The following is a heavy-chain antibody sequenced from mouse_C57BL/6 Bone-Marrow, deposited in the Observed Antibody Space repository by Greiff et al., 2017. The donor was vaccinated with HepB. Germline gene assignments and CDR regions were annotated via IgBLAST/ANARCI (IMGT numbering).Heavy chain of an antibody. CDR1: GYTFTSYW. D-gene: IGHD2-3*01. CDR2: IHPNSGST. Sequence: QVQLQQSGAELVKPGASVKLSCKASGYTFTSYWMHWVKQRPGQGLEWIGMIHPNSGSTNYNEKFKSKATLTVDKSSSKASMQLSSLTSEDSAVYYCAREARGWLLNFDVWGTGTTVTVSS. J-gene: IGHJ1*03. V-gene: IGHV1-64*01. CDR3: AREARGWLLNFDV.